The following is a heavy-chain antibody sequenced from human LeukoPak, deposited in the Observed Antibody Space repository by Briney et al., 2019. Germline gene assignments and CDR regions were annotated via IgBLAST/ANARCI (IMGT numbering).Heavy chain of an antibody. J-gene: IGHJ4*02. D-gene: IGHD2-2*01. CDR3: AKAGRDCSSTSCYSTIDY. CDR1: GFTFDDYA. CDR2: ISWNSGSI. V-gene: IGHV3-9*01. Sequence: PGRSLRLSCAASGFTFDDYAMHWVRQAPGKGLEWVSGISWNSGSIGYADSVKGRFTISRDNAKNSLYLQMNSLRAEDTALYYCAKAGRDCSSTSCYSTIDYWGQGTLVTLSS.